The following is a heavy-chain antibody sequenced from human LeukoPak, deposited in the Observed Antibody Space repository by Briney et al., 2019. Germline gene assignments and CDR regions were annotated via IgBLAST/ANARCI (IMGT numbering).Heavy chain of an antibody. CDR1: GFTFSSYA. V-gene: IGHV3-30-3*01. CDR3: ASIAVAGGDY. J-gene: IGHJ4*02. D-gene: IGHD6-19*01. Sequence: GGSLRLSCAASGFTFSSYAMHWVRQAPGKGLEWVAVISYDGSNKYYADSVKGRFTISRDNSKNTLYLQMNSLRAEGTAVYYCASIAVAGGDYWGQGTLVTVSS. CDR2: ISYDGSNK.